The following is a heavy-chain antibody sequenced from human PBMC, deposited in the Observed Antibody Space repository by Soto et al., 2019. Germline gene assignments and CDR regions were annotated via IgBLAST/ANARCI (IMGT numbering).Heavy chain of an antibody. J-gene: IGHJ5*02. CDR3: ASAVGGRLRYFDWSPT. D-gene: IGHD3-9*01. CDR2: IYYSGST. Sequence: SETLSLTCTVSGGSISSYYWSWIRQPPGKGLEWIGYIYYSGSTNYNPSLKSRVTISVDTSKNQFSLKLSSVTAADTAVYYCASAVGGRLRYFDWSPTWGQGNLVTFSS. CDR1: GGSISSYY. V-gene: IGHV4-59*12.